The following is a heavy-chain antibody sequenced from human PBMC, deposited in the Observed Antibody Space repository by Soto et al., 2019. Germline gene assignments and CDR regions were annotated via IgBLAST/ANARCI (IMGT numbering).Heavy chain of an antibody. J-gene: IGHJ4*02. V-gene: IGHV3-74*01. Sequence: EVQLVESGGGLVQPGGSLRLSCAASGFPFSNSWMSWVRQAPGKGLVWVSRINGDGSSTNYADSVKGRFTISRDNAMKTLHLQMNSLRFDDTAVYYCVRDFRWGQGTLVTVSS. CDR1: GFPFSNSW. CDR3: VRDFR. CDR2: INGDGSST.